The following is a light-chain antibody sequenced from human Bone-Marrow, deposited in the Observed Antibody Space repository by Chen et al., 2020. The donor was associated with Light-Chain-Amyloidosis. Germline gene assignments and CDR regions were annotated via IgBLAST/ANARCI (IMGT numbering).Light chain of an antibody. V-gene: IGLV1-47*01. Sequence: QSVLTQPPSASGTPGQRITISCSGSRSNIGINHVYWYQQLPGTAPKLFMYKSDQRPSGVPDRFAGCKAGGSAALALSGLRAEDEADYYCAAWDDRLNGWVFGGGTKLTVL. CDR1: RSNIGINH. J-gene: IGLJ3*02. CDR2: KSD. CDR3: AAWDDRLNGWV.